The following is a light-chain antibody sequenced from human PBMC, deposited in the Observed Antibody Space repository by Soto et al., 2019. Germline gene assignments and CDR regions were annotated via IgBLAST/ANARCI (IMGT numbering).Light chain of an antibody. CDR3: QQYASSPLT. V-gene: IGKV3-20*01. CDR1: QSVSSSY. CDR2: DAS. Sequence: EIELTQSPGTLSLAPGERATLSCRASQSVSSSYLAWYQQKPGQAPRLLIYDASSRATGIPDRFSGSGSGTDFTLTISRLQPEDFAVYYCQQYASSPLTLGGGTKVDIK. J-gene: IGKJ4*01.